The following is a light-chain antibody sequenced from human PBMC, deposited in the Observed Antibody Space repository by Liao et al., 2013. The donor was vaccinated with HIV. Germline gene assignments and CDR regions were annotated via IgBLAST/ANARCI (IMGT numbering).Light chain of an antibody. Sequence: SYVLTQPPSVSVAPGKTAGISCGGNNVGSTSVHWYQQKPGQSPVLVIHQDTKRPSGIPERFSGSSSGNTATLTISGTQAMDEADYYCQAWDSTARVFGGGTKLTVL. V-gene: IGLV3-21*01. J-gene: IGLJ3*02. CDR1: NVGSTS. CDR3: QAWDSTARV. CDR2: QDT.